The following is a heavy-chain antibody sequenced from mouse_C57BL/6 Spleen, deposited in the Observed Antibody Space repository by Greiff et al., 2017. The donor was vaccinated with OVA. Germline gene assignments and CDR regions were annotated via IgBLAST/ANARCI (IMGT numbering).Heavy chain of an antibody. V-gene: IGHV1-80*01. CDR3: ARRRGTTPLYAMDY. CDR1: GYAFSSYW. CDR2: IYPGDGDT. Sequence: VQLQESGAELVKPGASVKISCKASGYAFSSYWMNWVKQRPGKGLEWIGQIYPGDGDTNYNGKFKGKATLTADKSSSTAYMQLSSLTSEDSAVYFCARRRGTTPLYAMDYWGQGTSVTVSS. J-gene: IGHJ4*01. D-gene: IGHD1-1*01.